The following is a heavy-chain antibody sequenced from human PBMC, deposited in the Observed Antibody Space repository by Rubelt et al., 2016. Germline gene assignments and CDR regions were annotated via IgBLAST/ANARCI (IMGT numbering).Heavy chain of an antibody. V-gene: IGHV3-30*03. CDR1: GLSFSNYG. CDR2: ISDDGSSK. Sequence: QVQLVESGGGVVQPGRSLRLSCAASGLSFSNYGMHWVRQAPGKGLEWVAVISDDGSSKYYADSEKGRFTISRENAKNTLYLEMNSLRAEDTAVYYCARDHVSSALDYWGQGTLVTVSS. J-gene: IGHJ4*02. CDR3: ARDHVSSALDY. D-gene: IGHD3-10*01.